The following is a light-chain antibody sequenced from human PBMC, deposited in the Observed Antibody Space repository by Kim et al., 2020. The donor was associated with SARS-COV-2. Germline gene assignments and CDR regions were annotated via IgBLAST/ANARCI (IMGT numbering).Light chain of an antibody. J-gene: IGLJ2*01. CDR1: ALPKQY. CDR3: QSADSTGTYVV. Sequence: SYEPTQPPSVSVSPGQTARITCSGDALPKQYAYWYQQKPGQAPVVVISKDSESPSGIPERFSGSSSGTTVTLTISGVQAEDEADYYCQSADSTGTYVVFGGGTQLTVL. CDR2: KDS. V-gene: IGLV3-25*03.